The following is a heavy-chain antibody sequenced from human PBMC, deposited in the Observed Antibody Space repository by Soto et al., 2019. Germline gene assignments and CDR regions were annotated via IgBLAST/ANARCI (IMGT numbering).Heavy chain of an antibody. CDR2: ISYDGSNK. V-gene: IGHV3-30*03. Sequence: GESLKISCAASGFTFSNYGMYWVRQAPGKGLEWVAVISYDGSNKYYADPVKGRFTISRDNSKNTLYLQMNSLRAEDTAVYYCARDRVTMVRGVPDYWGQGTLVTVSS. CDR3: ARDRVTMVRGVPDY. CDR1: GFTFSNYG. D-gene: IGHD3-10*01. J-gene: IGHJ4*02.